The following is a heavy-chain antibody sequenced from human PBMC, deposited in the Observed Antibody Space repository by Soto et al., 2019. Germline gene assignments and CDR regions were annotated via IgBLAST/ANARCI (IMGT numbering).Heavy chain of an antibody. CDR3: ARTTVTASY. V-gene: IGHV5-10-1*01. D-gene: IGHD4-17*01. CDR2: IDPSDSYT. J-gene: IGHJ4*02. Sequence: XESLTISGKGSGYSFTSYWISLVRQMPGKGLEWTGRIDPSDSYTNYSPSFQGHVTISADKSISTAYLQWSSLKASDTAMYYCARTTVTASYWGQGTLVTVSS. CDR1: GYSFTSYW.